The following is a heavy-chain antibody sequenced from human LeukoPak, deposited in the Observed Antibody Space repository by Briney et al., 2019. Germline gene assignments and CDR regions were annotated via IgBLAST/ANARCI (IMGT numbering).Heavy chain of an antibody. CDR2: ISSGGGTI. CDR1: GFTFSDYY. D-gene: IGHD4-11*01. Sequence: GGSLRLSCAASGFTFSDYYMTWIRQAPGKGLEWVSYISSGGGTIYYADSVKGRFTISRDNAKNSLYLQMNSLRTEDTAVYYCARTHDYSSGVDYWGQGTLVTVSS. CDR3: ARTHDYSSGVDY. J-gene: IGHJ4*02. V-gene: IGHV3-11*04.